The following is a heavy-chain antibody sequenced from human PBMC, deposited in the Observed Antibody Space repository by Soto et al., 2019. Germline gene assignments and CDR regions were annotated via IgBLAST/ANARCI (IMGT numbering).Heavy chain of an antibody. CDR2: MYNTGST. CDR1: GGSISRYY. J-gene: IGHJ6*02. V-gene: IGHV4-59*01. CDR3: ARDLWGYCGTDCYPLDV. D-gene: IGHD2-21*02. Sequence: SETLSLTCTVSGGSISRYYWSWIRQPPGKGLEWIGYMYNTGSTVYNPSSKSRVSISVDTSKNQFSLKLNSVTAADMAVYYCARDLWGYCGTDCYPLDVWGQGTLVTVSS.